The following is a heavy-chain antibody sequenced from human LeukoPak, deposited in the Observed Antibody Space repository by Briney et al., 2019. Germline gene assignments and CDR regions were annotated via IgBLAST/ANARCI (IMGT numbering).Heavy chain of an antibody. CDR1: GGTFSSYA. CDR3: ARSETELYYFDY. D-gene: IGHD3-10*01. Sequence: SVKVSCKASGGTFSSYAISWVRQAPGQGLEWMGRIIPIFGIANYAQKFQGRVTITADKSTSTAYMELSSLRSEDTAMYYCARSETELYYFDYWGQGTLVTVSS. CDR2: IIPIFGIA. V-gene: IGHV1-69*04. J-gene: IGHJ4*02.